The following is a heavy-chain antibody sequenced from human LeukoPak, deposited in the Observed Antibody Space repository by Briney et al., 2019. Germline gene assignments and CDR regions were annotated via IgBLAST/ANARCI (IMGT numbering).Heavy chain of an antibody. CDR3: ARVPPYYYDSSGSWYFDL. J-gene: IGHJ2*01. CDR1: GFTFSSYS. CDR2: ISSSSSYI. Sequence: GGSLRLSCAASGFTFSSYSMNWVRQAPGKGLEWVSSISSSSSYIYYADSVKGRFTISRDNAKNSLYLQMNSLRVEDTAVYYCARVPPYYYDSSGSWYFDLWGRGTLVTVSS. V-gene: IGHV3-21*01. D-gene: IGHD3-22*01.